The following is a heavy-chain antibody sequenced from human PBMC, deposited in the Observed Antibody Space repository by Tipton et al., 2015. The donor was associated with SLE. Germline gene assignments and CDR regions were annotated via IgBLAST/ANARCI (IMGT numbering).Heavy chain of an antibody. Sequence: SLRLSCAVTGFTFGNYGMFWVRQAPGKGLEWVAFIRHDGSEKFYGDSVKGRFTISRDNADNTMYLQMNSLRPEDTSMYYCAKADRITIFGACLDYWGQGALVTVSS. CDR3: AKADRITIFGACLDY. CDR2: IRHDGSEK. J-gene: IGHJ4*02. V-gene: IGHV3-30*02. D-gene: IGHD3-3*01. CDR1: GFTFGNYG.